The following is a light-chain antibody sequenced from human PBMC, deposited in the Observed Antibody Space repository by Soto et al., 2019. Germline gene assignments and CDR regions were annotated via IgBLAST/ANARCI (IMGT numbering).Light chain of an antibody. V-gene: IGLV1-47*01. Sequence: QSVLTQPPSASGTPGQRVTISCSGSSSNIGSNYVYWYHQLPGTAPKLVIYRNNQRPSGVPDRLSGSKSGTSASLAISGLRSDDEADDYCAAWDARLSGLVFGRGTKLTVL. J-gene: IGLJ2*01. CDR1: SSNIGSNY. CDR2: RNN. CDR3: AAWDARLSGLV.